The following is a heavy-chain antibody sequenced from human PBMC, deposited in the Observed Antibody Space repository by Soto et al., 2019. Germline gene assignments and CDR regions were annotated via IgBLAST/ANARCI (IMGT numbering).Heavy chain of an antibody. CDR1: GFTFSSYG. J-gene: IGHJ4*02. CDR2: ISYDGSNK. Sequence: QVQLVESGGGVVQPGRSLRLSCAASGFTFSSYGMHWVRQAPGKGLEWVAVISYDGSNKYYADSVKGRFTISRDNSKNTLYLQMNSLRAEATAVYYCAKLDYWGQGTLVTVSS. CDR3: AKLDY. V-gene: IGHV3-30*18.